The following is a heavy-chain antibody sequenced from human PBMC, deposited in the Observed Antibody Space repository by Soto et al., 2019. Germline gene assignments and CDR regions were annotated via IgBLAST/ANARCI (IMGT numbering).Heavy chain of an antibody. CDR1: GFSFTNYW. J-gene: IGHJ5*02. V-gene: IGHV5-10-1*01. Sequence: GESLKISCKGSGFSFTNYWISWVRQMHGKGLEWMGNIDPVDSYANYSPSFQGHVTFSVDTSISTAYLQWSSLKASDTAMYFCARIESIARNWFDPWGQGTLVTVSS. CDR2: IDPVDSYA. D-gene: IGHD6-13*01. CDR3: ARIESIARNWFDP.